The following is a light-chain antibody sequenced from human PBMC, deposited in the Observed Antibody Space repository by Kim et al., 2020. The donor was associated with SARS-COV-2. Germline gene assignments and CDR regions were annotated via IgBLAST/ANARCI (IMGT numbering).Light chain of an antibody. J-gene: IGKJ2*01. CDR3: QQYNNWPPYT. CDR2: GAS. CDR1: QSVSSN. V-gene: IGKV3-15*01. Sequence: EIVMTQSPATLSVSPGERATLSCGASQSVSSNLAWYQQKPGQAPRLLIYGASTRATGIPARFSGSGSGTEFTLTISSLQSEDFAVYYWQQYNNWPPYTFGQGTKLEI.